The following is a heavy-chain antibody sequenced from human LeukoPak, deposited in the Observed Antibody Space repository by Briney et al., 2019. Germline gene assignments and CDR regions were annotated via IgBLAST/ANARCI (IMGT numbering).Heavy chain of an antibody. CDR1: GGSISSYY. J-gene: IGHJ4*02. Sequence: SETLSLTCTVSGGSISSYYWNWIRQPPGKGLEWIGYIYYSGSTNHNPSLKSRVTTSVDTSKNQFSLKLSSVTAADTAAYYCARLNVDTTMAHDYWGQGTLVTVSS. CDR3: ARLNVDTTMAHDY. CDR2: IYYSGST. D-gene: IGHD5-18*01. V-gene: IGHV4-59*01.